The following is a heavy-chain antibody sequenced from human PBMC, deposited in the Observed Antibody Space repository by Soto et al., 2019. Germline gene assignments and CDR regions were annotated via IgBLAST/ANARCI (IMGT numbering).Heavy chain of an antibody. V-gene: IGHV4-38-2*01. D-gene: IGHD3-22*01. Sequence: SETLSLTCDVSGYSIGSGYFWGWIRQPPGKGLEWLGSVHPAGNTYYNPSLKSRVSISMATSKNTFSLKVTSLTAADTAVYYCVRMVVVVVSNVPDYFDYWGQGTLVTVS. CDR3: VRMVVVVVSNVPDYFDY. CDR2: VHPAGNT. J-gene: IGHJ4*02. CDR1: GYSIGSGYF.